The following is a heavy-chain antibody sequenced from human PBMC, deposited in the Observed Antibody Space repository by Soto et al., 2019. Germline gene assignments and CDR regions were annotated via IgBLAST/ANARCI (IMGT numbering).Heavy chain of an antibody. J-gene: IGHJ6*02. V-gene: IGHV4-31*03. CDR2: IYYSGST. CDR1: GGSISSGGYY. D-gene: IGHD1-26*01. CDR3: ARDRLLVGANYYYGMDV. Sequence: QVQLQESGPGLVKPSQTLSLTCTVSGGSISSGGYYWSWIRQHPGKGLEWIGYIYYSGSTYYNPSLKSRVTISVDTSKNQFSLKLSSMTAADTAVYYCARDRLLVGANYYYGMDVWGQGTTVTVSS.